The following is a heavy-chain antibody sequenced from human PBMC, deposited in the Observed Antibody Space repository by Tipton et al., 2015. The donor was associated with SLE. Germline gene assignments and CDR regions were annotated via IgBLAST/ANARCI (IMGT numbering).Heavy chain of an antibody. J-gene: IGHJ4*02. Sequence: SLRLSCAASGFTFSSYEMNWVRQAPGKGLEWVSYISSSGSTIYYADSVKGRFTISRDNAKNSLYLQMNSLRAEDTAVYYCARARGSSGPYYFDYWGQGTLVTVSS. V-gene: IGHV3-48*03. D-gene: IGHD6-19*01. CDR1: GFTFSSYE. CDR3: ARARGSSGPYYFDY. CDR2: ISSSGSTI.